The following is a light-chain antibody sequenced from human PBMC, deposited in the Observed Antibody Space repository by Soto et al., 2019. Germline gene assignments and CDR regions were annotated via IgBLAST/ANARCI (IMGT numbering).Light chain of an antibody. CDR3: GPSHDSMPGFSV. CDR2: RDD. V-gene: IGLV1-47*01. Sequence: QSVLTQPTSASGTPGQRVTISCSGSSSNIGGNYVYWYQQLPGAAPRHLLFRDDHRPSAGPVRCSASKSGTSAALPIIGLRPDDEDTYYCGPSHDSMPGFSVFGTGTKLTVL. J-gene: IGLJ1*01. CDR1: SSNIGGNY.